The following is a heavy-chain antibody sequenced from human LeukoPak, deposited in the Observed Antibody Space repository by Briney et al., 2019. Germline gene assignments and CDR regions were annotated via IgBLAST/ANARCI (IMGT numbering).Heavy chain of an antibody. V-gene: IGHV1-69*13. Sequence: ASVKVSRKASGGTFSSYAISWVRQAPGQGLEWMGGIIPIFGTANYAQKFQGRVTITADESTNTAYMELSSLRSEDTAVYYCARGPRPYDFWSGPLDYWGQGTLVTVSS. CDR3: ARGPRPYDFWSGPLDY. CDR1: GGTFSSYA. CDR2: IIPIFGTA. D-gene: IGHD3-3*01. J-gene: IGHJ4*02.